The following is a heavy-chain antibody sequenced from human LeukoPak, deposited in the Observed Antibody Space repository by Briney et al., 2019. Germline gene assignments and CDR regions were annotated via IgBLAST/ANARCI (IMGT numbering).Heavy chain of an antibody. CDR3: TRGLPRDGLVVIAAANEY. V-gene: IGHV1-8*03. CDR1: GYTFSSYD. Sequence: ASVKVSCKASGYTFSSYDINWVRQAAGQGLEWMGWMNPKTGNTGFSQKFQGRVTITRDTSISTAYMELSRLASEDTGVYYCTRGLPRDGLVVIAAANEYWGQGSLVTVSS. D-gene: IGHD2-2*01. J-gene: IGHJ4*02. CDR2: MNPKTGNT.